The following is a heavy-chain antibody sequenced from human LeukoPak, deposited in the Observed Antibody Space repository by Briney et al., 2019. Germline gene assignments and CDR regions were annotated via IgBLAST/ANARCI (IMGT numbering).Heavy chain of an antibody. CDR1: GGSISSGGYY. J-gene: IGHJ4*02. V-gene: IGHV4-39*07. D-gene: IGHD5-18*01. CDR3: ARVRRGYSYGYGGHYFDY. Sequence: SQTLSLTCTVSGGSISSGGYYWGWIRQPPGKGLEWIGSIYYSGSTYYNPSLKSRVTISVDTSKNQFSLKLSSVTAADTAVYYCARVRRGYSYGYGGHYFDYWGQGTLVTVSS. CDR2: IYYSGST.